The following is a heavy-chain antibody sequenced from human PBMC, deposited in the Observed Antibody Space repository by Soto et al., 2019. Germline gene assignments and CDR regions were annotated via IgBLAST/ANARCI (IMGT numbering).Heavy chain of an antibody. CDR1: GFTFGDFA. Sequence: EVQLLESGGGLVQTGGSLTISCVASGFTFGDFAMRWVRQAPGKGLEWVAAIGGNGVHIYYADSVRGRLTISRDNSKNTVYLQMSRLRVEDTAVYYCAKAQVVGVINAMDVWGSGTTVTVSS. J-gene: IGHJ6*04. CDR3: AKAQVVGVINAMDV. D-gene: IGHD3-16*02. V-gene: IGHV3-23*01. CDR2: IGGNGVHI.